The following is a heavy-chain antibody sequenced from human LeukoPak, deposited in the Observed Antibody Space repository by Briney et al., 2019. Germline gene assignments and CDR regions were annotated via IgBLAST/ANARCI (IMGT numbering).Heavy chain of an antibody. CDR2: IYTGGST. CDR1: GYSISSGYY. D-gene: IGHD6-13*01. V-gene: IGHV4-61*02. Sequence: SETLSLTCTVSGYSISSGYYWSWIRQPAGKGLEWIGRIYTGGSTNYNPSLKSRVTISVDTSKNQFSLKLSSVTAADTAVYYCAREGAEYSSSWYVLYYFDYWGQGTLVTVSS. CDR3: AREGAEYSSSWYVLYYFDY. J-gene: IGHJ4*02.